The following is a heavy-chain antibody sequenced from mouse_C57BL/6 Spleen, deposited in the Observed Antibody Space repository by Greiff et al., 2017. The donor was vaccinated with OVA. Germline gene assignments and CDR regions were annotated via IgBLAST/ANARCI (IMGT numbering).Heavy chain of an antibody. CDR2: INPNHGGT. CDR1: GYTFTDYY. Sequence: EVQLPQSGPELVKPGASVKISCKASGYTFTDYYMHWVKQSHGKSLEWIGDINPNHGGTIYTQKFKGKATLTVDKSSSTAYMELRSLTSEDSAVYYCARGDYDAMDYWGQGTSVTVSA. CDR3: ARGDYDAMDY. V-gene: IGHV1-26*01. J-gene: IGHJ4*01.